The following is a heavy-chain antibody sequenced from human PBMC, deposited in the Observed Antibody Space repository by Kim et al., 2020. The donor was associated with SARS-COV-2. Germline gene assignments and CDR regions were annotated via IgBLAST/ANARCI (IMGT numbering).Heavy chain of an antibody. CDR2: IYYSGST. CDR3: ARLANGDSTSP. CDR1: GGSISSSSYY. Sequence: SETLSLTCTVSGGSISSSSYYWGWIRQPPGKGLEWIGSIYYSGSTYYNPSLKSRVTISVDTSKNQFSLKLSSVTAADTAVYYCARLANGDSTSPWGQGTLVTVSS. V-gene: IGHV4-39*01. J-gene: IGHJ5*02. D-gene: IGHD4-17*01.